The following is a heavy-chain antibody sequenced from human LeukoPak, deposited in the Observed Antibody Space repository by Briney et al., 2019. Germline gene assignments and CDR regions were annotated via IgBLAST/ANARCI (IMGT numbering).Heavy chain of an antibody. CDR1: GYTFSNYA. D-gene: IGHD2-21*01. CDR2: ISNSGGNT. Sequence: GGSLRLPCAASGYTFSNYAMSWVRQAPGKGLEWVATISNSGGNTYYADSVKGRFAISRDNSENTLSLQMDSLRAEDTAVFYCAKGCGASSCFRFDFWGRGILVTVSS. V-gene: IGHV3-23*01. CDR3: AKGCGASSCFRFDF. J-gene: IGHJ4*02.